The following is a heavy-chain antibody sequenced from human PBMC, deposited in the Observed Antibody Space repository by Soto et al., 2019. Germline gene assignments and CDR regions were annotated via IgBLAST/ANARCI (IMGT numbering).Heavy chain of an antibody. CDR1: GYTFTSYD. CDR2: MNPNSGNT. J-gene: IGHJ6*03. CDR3: ARAVYCSSTSCYLKLGGYYYMEV. V-gene: IGHV1-8*01. D-gene: IGHD2-2*01. Sequence: GASVKVSCKASGYTFTSYDINWVRQATGQGLEWMGWMNPNSGNTGYAQKFQGRVTMTRNTPISTAYMELSSLRSEDTAVYYCARAVYCSSTSCYLKLGGYYYMEVWGKGTTVTVSS.